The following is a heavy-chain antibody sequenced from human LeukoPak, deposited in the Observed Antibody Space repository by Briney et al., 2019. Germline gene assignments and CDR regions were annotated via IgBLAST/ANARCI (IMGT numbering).Heavy chain of an antibody. CDR3: ARGEGVVIEFDY. D-gene: IGHD3-3*01. CDR1: GGSISSYY. V-gene: IGHV4-34*01. CDR2: INHSGST. J-gene: IGHJ4*02. Sequence: SETLSLTCTVSGGSISSYYWSWIRQPPGKGLEWIGEINHSGSTNYNPSLKSRVTISVDTSKNQFSLKLSSVTAADTAVYYCARGEGVVIEFDYWGQGTLVTVSS.